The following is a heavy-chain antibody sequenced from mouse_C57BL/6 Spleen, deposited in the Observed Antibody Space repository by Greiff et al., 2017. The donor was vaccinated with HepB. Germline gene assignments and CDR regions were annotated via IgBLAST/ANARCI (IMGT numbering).Heavy chain of an antibody. CDR2: INPGSGGT. V-gene: IGHV1-54*01. CDR1: GYAFTNYL. Sequence: QVQLQQSGAELVRPGTSVKVSCKASGYAFTNYLIEWVKQRPGQGLECIGVINPGSGGTNYNEKFKGKATLTADKSSSTAYMQLSSLTSEDSAVYFCARSGLMDYWGQGTSVTVSS. J-gene: IGHJ4*01. D-gene: IGHD3-2*02. CDR3: ARSGLMDY.